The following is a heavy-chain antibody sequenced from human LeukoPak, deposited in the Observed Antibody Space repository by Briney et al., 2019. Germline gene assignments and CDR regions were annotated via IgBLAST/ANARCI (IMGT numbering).Heavy chain of an antibody. J-gene: IGHJ4*02. D-gene: IGHD3-16*02. CDR1: GFTFSSYA. CDR2: IFGSGNSI. Sequence: PGGSLRLSCAASGFTFSSYAMSWVRQTPGKGLEWAYLIFGSGNSIHYADSVKGRFTVSRDNFKNTVFLQLNNLRPEDTAVYYCAKHGDNVWGSFRFGLDSWGQGTLVTVSS. CDR3: AKHGDNVWGSFRFGLDS. V-gene: IGHV3-23*01.